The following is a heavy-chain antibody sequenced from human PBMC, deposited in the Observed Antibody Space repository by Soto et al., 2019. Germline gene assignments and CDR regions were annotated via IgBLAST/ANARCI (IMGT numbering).Heavy chain of an antibody. J-gene: IGHJ6*02. V-gene: IGHV3-23*01. CDR3: VKEQDV. Sequence: GGSLRLSCEASGFIFSTYSMTWVRQVPGKGLEWVAAVSPSGDSTYYADSLKGRLTISRDNSKNTVFLQMNSLSADDTGLYYCVKEQDVWGQGISVTV. CDR2: VSPSGDST. CDR1: GFIFSTYS.